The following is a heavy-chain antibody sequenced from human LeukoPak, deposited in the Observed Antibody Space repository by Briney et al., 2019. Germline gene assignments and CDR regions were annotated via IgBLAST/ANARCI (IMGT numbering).Heavy chain of an antibody. J-gene: IGHJ4*02. V-gene: IGHV4-34*01. D-gene: IGHD3-10*01. CDR1: GGSFSGYY. Sequence: PSETLSLTCAVYGGSFSGYYWSWIRQPPGKGLEWIGEINHSGSTNYNPSLKSRVTISVDTSKNQFSLKLSSVTAADTAVYYCARYNYYGSGSYYPTRSPKYYFDYRGQGTLVTVSS. CDR2: INHSGST. CDR3: ARYNYYGSGSYYPTRSPKYYFDY.